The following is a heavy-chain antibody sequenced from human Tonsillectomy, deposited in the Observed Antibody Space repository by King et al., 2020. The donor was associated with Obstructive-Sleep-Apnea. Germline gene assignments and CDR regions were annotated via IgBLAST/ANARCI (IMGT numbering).Heavy chain of an antibody. J-gene: IGHJ4*02. Sequence: VQLVESGGGLVQPGGSLRLSCAASGFTFSSYAMSWVRQAPGKGLGWGSAIRGGGGGNYYADSVKGRFTISRDNSKNTLYLQMNSLRAEDTAVYYCAKAQYSYGTNFDYWGQGTLVTVSS. CDR2: IRGGGGGN. D-gene: IGHD5-18*01. V-gene: IGHV3-23*04. CDR1: GFTFSSYA. CDR3: AKAQYSYGTNFDY.